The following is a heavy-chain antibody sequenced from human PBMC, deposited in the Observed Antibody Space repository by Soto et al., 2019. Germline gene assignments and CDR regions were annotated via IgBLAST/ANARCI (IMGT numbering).Heavy chain of an antibody. CDR3: ARGINDRWLVQYFDY. V-gene: IGHV4-34*01. J-gene: IGHJ4*02. D-gene: IGHD6-19*01. CDR1: GGSFSGYY. Sequence: SETLSLTCAVYGGSFSGYYWSWIRQPPGKGLEWIGEINHSGSTNYNPSLKSRVTISVDTSKNQFSLKLSSVTAADTAVYYCARGINDRWLVQYFDYWGQGTLVTVSS. CDR2: INHSGST.